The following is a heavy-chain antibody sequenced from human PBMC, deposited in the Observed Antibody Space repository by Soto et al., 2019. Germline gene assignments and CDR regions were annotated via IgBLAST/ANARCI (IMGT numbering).Heavy chain of an antibody. J-gene: IGHJ3*02. Sequence: GGSLRRSCAASGLTFSSYAMIRVRQAPGKGLEWVSAISVSGGRTYYAASVKGRFTISRDNSNRRLYRKMNSLRAEAPAVTYCAKDGGVGGRGLGDAFNIWGQGTMVTVAS. V-gene: IGHV3-23*01. D-gene: IGHD3-16*01. CDR2: ISVSGGRT. CDR3: AKDGGVGGRGLGDAFNI. CDR1: GLTFSSYA.